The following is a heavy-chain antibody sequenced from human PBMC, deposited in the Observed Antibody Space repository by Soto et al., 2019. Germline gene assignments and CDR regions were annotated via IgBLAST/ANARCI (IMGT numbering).Heavy chain of an antibody. Sequence: QVQLQESGPGLVKPSQTLSLTCTVSGGSISSGGYYWSWIRQHPGKGLEWIGYIYYSGSTYYNPSLKSRVTIYVDTSKNQFSLKLSSVTAADTAVYYCARGSCGGDCYSPPSWFDPWGQGTLVTVSS. CDR3: ARGSCGGDCYSPPSWFDP. J-gene: IGHJ5*02. CDR2: IYYSGST. D-gene: IGHD2-21*02. CDR1: GGSISSGGYY. V-gene: IGHV4-31*03.